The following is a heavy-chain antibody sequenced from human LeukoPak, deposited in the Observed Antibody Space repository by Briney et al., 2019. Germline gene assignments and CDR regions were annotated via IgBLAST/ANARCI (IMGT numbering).Heavy chain of an antibody. V-gene: IGHV3-23*01. CDR1: GFTFSSYA. CDR2: ISGSGGST. J-gene: IGHJ4*02. D-gene: IGHD6-19*01. Sequence: HPGGSLGLSCAASGFTFSSYAMSWVRQAPGKGLEWVSAISGSGGSTYYADSVKGRFTISRDNSKNTLYLQMNSLRAEDTAVYYCAKGSYSSGWYAFDYWGQGTLVTVSS. CDR3: AKGSYSSGWYAFDY.